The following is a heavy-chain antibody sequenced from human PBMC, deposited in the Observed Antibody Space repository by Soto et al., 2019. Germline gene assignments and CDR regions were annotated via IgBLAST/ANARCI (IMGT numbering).Heavy chain of an antibody. V-gene: IGHV4-59*01. CDR3: ARLSNYGNGWSTFDY. CDR1: GGSINNYH. CDR2: IFYSGDT. Sequence: PSETLSLTCTASGGSINNYHWIWIRQPPGKGLEWIGYIFYSGDTNYSPSLKSRVTISVDTSKNQFSLKLSSVTTADTAVYFCARLSNYGNGWSTFDYWGRGTLVTVSS. D-gene: IGHD6-19*01. J-gene: IGHJ4*02.